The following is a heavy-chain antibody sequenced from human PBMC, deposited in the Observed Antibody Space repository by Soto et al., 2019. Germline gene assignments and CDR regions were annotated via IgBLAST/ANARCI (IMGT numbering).Heavy chain of an antibody. CDR1: GGYFSGYY. V-gene: IGHV4-34*01. D-gene: IGHD3-10*01. Sequence: SETLSLTCAVYGGYFSGYYWSWIRKPPGKGLEWIGEINHSGSTNYNPSLKSRVTISVDTSKNQFSLKLSSVTAADTAVYYCARGLMVRGVSIDYWGQGTLVTVSS. CDR3: ARGLMVRGVSIDY. J-gene: IGHJ4*02. CDR2: INHSGST.